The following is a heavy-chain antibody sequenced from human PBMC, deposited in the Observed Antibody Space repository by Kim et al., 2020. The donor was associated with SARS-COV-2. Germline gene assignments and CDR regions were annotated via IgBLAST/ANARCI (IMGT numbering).Heavy chain of an antibody. CDR3: ARQLQLVSGGYYYYGMDV. CDR1: GGSISSSSYY. V-gene: IGHV4-39*01. Sequence: SETLSLTCTVSGGSISSSSYYWGWIRQPPGKGLEWIGSIYYSGSTYYNPSLKSRVTISVDTSKNQFSLKLSSVTAADTAVYYCARQLQLVSGGYYYYGMDVWGQGTTVTVSS. J-gene: IGHJ6*02. D-gene: IGHD6-6*01. CDR2: IYYSGST.